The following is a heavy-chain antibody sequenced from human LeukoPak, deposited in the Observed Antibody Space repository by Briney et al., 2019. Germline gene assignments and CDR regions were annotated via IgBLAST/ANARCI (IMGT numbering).Heavy chain of an antibody. CDR3: ARVGVEWLSYVFDY. D-gene: IGHD3-3*01. CDR2: TSGSGGST. CDR1: GFTFSSYA. J-gene: IGHJ4*02. Sequence: GGSLRLSCAASGFTFSSYAMSWVRQAPGKGLEWVSATSGSGGSTYYADSVKGRFTISRDNSKNTLYLQMNSLRAEDTAVYYCARVGVEWLSYVFDYWGQGTLVTVSS. V-gene: IGHV3-23*01.